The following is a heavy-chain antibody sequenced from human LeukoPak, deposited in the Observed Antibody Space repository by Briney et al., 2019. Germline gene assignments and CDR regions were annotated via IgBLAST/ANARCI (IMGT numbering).Heavy chain of an antibody. CDR2: IIPILGIV. CDR1: GGTFNKYS. V-gene: IGHV1-69*04. CDR3: ARGPPREVTTFYYYYYMDV. Sequence: GASVKVSCKASGGTFNKYSISWVRQAPGQGLEWMGRIIPILGIVNYAQKFQGRVTITADKSTGTAQMELGSLRSEDTAVYYCARGPPREVTTFYYYYYMDVWGKGTTVTVSS. D-gene: IGHD4-11*01. J-gene: IGHJ6*03.